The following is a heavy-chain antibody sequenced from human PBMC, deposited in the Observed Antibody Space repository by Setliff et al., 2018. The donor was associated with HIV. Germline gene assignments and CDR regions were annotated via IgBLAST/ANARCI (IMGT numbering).Heavy chain of an antibody. J-gene: IGHJ4*02. CDR3: ATFSWGGWDNTFNDY. V-gene: IGHV4-31*03. D-gene: IGHD1-26*01. Sequence: SETLSLTCTVSGGSINSGGYYWSWIRQHPGKGLEWIGYVYYSVSTYYNPSLKSRVTISVDTSKNQFSLKLGSVTAADTAVYFCATFSWGGWDNTFNDYWGQGTLVTVSS. CDR1: GGSINSGGYY. CDR2: VYYSVST.